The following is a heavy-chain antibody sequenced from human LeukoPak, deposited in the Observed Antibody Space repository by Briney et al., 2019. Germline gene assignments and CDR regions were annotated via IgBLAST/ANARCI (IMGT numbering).Heavy chain of an antibody. Sequence: GGSLRLSCAASGFTFSTYAMSWVRQAPGKGLEWVSVIYSGGSTYYADSVKGRFTISRDNSKNTLCLQMNSLRAEDTAVYYCARGPAAYSSGWYEIYYFDYWGQGTLVTVSS. V-gene: IGHV3-66*01. D-gene: IGHD6-19*01. CDR2: IYSGGST. CDR3: ARGPAAYSSGWYEIYYFDY. J-gene: IGHJ4*02. CDR1: GFTFSTYA.